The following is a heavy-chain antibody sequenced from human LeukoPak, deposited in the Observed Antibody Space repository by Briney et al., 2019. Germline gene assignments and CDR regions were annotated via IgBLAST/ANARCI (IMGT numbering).Heavy chain of an antibody. CDR3: ARHSEWGDIVVAGAFDI. CDR1: SGSISSYY. CDR2: IYTSGST. J-gene: IGHJ3*02. V-gene: IGHV4-4*09. D-gene: IGHD2-2*01. Sequence: SETLSLTCTVSSGSISSYYWSWIRQPPGKGLEWIGYIYTSGSTNYNPSLKSRVTISVDTSRNQHSLRLSSAAAAETGVYYCARHSEWGDIVVAGAFDIWGQGTMVTVSS.